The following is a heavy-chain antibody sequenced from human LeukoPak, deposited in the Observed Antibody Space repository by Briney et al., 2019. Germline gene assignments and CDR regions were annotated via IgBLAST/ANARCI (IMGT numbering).Heavy chain of an antibody. J-gene: IGHJ4*02. CDR3: AREHMVRGVINR. V-gene: IGHV4-4*07. CDR1: GGSISNYY. CDR2: IYSSGST. D-gene: IGHD3-10*01. Sequence: SETLSLTCTVSGGSISNYYWSWIRQPAGKRLEWLGRIYSSGSTNYNPSLESRVTVSVDTSKNQFPLKLSSVTAADTAVYYCAREHMVRGVINRWGQGALVTVSS.